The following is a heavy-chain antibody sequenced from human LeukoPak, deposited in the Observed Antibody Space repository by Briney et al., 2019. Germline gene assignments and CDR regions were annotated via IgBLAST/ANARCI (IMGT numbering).Heavy chain of an antibody. CDR2: IYYSGST. V-gene: IGHV4-30-4*08. CDR3: ARDVSGTVVTP. J-gene: IGHJ4*02. Sequence: SETLSLTCTVSGGSISSYYWSWIRQPPGKGLEWIGYIYYSGSTYYNPSLKSRVTISVDTSKNQFSLKLSSVTAADTAVYYCARDVSGTVVTPWGQGTLVTVSS. CDR1: GGSISSYY. D-gene: IGHD4-23*01.